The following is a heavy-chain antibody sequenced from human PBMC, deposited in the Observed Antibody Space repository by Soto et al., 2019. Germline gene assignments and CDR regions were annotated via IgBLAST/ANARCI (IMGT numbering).Heavy chain of an antibody. CDR3: VKDFRGGYDWTHD. CDR1: GFTFSNYA. CDR2: IRGSGGPT. D-gene: IGHD5-12*01. J-gene: IGHJ4*02. V-gene: IGHV3-23*01. Sequence: EVQLLESGGDLVQPGGSLRLSCAASGFTFSNYAMSWVRQAPGKGLEWVSLIRGSGGPTNYADSVKGRFTVSRDNSKNMLFLQMISLRVEDTAVYYCVKDFRGGYDWTHDWGQGTLVTVSS.